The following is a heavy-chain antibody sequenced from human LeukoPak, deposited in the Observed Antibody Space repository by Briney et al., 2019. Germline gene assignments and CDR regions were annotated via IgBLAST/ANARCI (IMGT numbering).Heavy chain of an antibody. CDR2: ISYDGSNK. D-gene: IGHD1-26*01. CDR1: GFTFSSYA. J-gene: IGHJ4*02. Sequence: GGSLRLSCAASGFTFSSYAMHWVRQAPGKGLEWVAVISYDGSNKYYADSVKGRFTISRDNSKNTLYLQMNSLRAEDTAVYYCAREVLVLRELLGLIDYWGQGTLVTVSS. V-gene: IGHV3-30-3*01. CDR3: AREVLVLRELLGLIDY.